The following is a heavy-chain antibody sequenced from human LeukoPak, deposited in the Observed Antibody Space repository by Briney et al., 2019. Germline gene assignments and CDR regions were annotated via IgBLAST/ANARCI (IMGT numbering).Heavy chain of an antibody. Sequence: SGTLSLTCTVSGYSISSGYYWGWIRQPPGKGLEWIGSIYHSGSTYYNPSLKSRVTISVDTSKNQFSLKLSSVTAADTAVYYCARDYIFSPGSNLDYWGQGTLVTVSS. CDR2: IYHSGST. J-gene: IGHJ4*02. CDR1: GYSISSGYY. D-gene: IGHD1-26*01. CDR3: ARDYIFSPGSNLDY. V-gene: IGHV4-38-2*02.